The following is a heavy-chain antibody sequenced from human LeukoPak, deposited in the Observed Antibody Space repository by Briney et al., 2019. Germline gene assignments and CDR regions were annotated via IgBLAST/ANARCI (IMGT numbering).Heavy chain of an antibody. D-gene: IGHD3-10*01. V-gene: IGHV3-11*05. CDR2: ISSSSSYT. CDR1: GFTFSDYY. CDR3: AREDLGFGIDY. Sequence: GGSLRLSCAASGFTFSDYYMSWLRQAPGKGLEWASYISSSSSYTNYADSEKGRSTISRDNAKNSLYLQMNSLRAEDTAVCYCAREDLGFGIDYWGQGSLVTVSS. J-gene: IGHJ4*02.